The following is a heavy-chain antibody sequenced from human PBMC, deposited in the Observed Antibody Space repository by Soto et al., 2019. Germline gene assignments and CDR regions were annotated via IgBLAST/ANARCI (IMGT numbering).Heavy chain of an antibody. D-gene: IGHD5-12*01. J-gene: IGHJ6*02. Sequence: PGESLKISCKGSGYSFTSYWIGWVRQMPGKGLEWMGIIYPGDSDTRYSPSFQGQVTISADKSISTAYLQWSSLKASDTAMYYCARGGTATIRELYYYYYGMDVWGQGTTVTVSS. CDR1: GYSFTSYW. CDR3: ARGGTATIRELYYYYYGMDV. V-gene: IGHV5-51*01. CDR2: IYPGDSDT.